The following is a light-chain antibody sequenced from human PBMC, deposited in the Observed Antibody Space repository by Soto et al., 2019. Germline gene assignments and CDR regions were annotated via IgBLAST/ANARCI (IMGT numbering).Light chain of an antibody. Sequence: QSALTQPASVSGSPGQSITISCTGTSGDIGGYNYVSWYQQHPGKAPKLLISEVTNRPSGVSNRFSGSKSGNTASLTIAGLQAEDEDDYYCSSYTTNNPPLGFCGGTKVTVL. CDR3: SSYTTNNPPLG. V-gene: IGLV2-14*01. CDR2: EVT. CDR1: SGDIGGYNY. J-gene: IGLJ2*01.